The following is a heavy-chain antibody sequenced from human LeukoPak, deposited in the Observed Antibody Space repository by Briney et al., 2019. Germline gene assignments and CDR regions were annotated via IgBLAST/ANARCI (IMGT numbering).Heavy chain of an antibody. CDR2: INTGSGNT. V-gene: IGHV1-3*04. CDR3: ARGHSSGWWYYFDY. D-gene: IGHD6-19*01. Sequence: GASVKVSCKASGYNFSTYAMHWVRQAPGQRLEWMGWINTGSGNTKYSQKFQGRVTITRDTSASTAYMELSSLRSEDTAKYYCARGHSSGWWYYFDYWGQGTLVTVSS. J-gene: IGHJ4*02. CDR1: GYNFSTYA.